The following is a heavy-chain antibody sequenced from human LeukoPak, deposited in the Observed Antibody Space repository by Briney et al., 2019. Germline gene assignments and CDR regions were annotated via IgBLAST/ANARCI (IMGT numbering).Heavy chain of an antibody. CDR1: GYTFTSYD. Sequence: ASVKVSCKASGYTFTSYDINWVRQAPGQGLEWMGWMNPNSGNTGYAQKFQGRVTITSHTSISTAYMELSSLRSEDTAVYYCARGGGSAAARRSDPWGQGTLVTVSS. CDR2: MNPNSGNT. V-gene: IGHV1-8*03. D-gene: IGHD6-13*01. J-gene: IGHJ5*02. CDR3: ARGGGSAAARRSDP.